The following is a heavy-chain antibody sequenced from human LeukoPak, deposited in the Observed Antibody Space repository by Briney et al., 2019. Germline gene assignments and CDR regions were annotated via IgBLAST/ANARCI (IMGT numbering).Heavy chain of an antibody. CDR2: IYYSGST. D-gene: IGHD2-21*02. CDR1: GGSISSGGYY. Sequence: SETLSLTCTVSGGSISSGGYYWSWIRQHPGKGLEWIGYIYYSGSTYYNPSLKSRVTISVDTSKNQFSLKLSSVTAADTAVYYRARESGVTHYYYGMDVWGKGTTVTVSS. J-gene: IGHJ6*04. CDR3: ARESGVTHYYYGMDV. V-gene: IGHV4-31*03.